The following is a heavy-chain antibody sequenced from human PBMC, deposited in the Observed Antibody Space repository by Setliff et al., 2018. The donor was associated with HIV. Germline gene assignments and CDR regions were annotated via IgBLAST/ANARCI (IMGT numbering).Heavy chain of an antibody. CDR3: AREPDSTPYDY. J-gene: IGHJ4*02. CDR2: FYYSGNT. Sequence: PSETLSLTCTVSGGSISSSSYYWGWIRQPPGKGLEWIGSFYYSGNTYYNPSLKSRVTISVDASRNQFSLKLNSVTAADTAVYYCAREPDSTPYDYWGQGTLVTVSS. V-gene: IGHV4-39*07. D-gene: IGHD2-2*01. CDR1: GGSISSSSYY.